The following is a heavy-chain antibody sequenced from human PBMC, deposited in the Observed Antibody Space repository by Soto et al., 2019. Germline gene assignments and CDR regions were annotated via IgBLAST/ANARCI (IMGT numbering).Heavy chain of an antibody. CDR2: ISYDGSNK. D-gene: IGHD5-18*01. Sequence: QVQLVESGGGVVQPGRSLRLSCAASGFTFSSYAMHWVRQAPGKGLAWVAVISYDGSNKYYADSVKGRFTISRDNSKNTLYLQMNSLRAEDTAGYYWARELGRGYSYGGDYGMDVWGQGTTVTVSS. CDR1: GFTFSSYA. J-gene: IGHJ6*02. V-gene: IGHV3-30-3*01. CDR3: ARELGRGYSYGGDYGMDV.